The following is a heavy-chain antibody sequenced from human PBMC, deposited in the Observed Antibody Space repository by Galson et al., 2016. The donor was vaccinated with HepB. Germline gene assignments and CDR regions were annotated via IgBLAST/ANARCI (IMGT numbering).Heavy chain of an antibody. CDR1: GFTFSGYN. CDR2: IDSGSTTI. J-gene: IGHJ5*02. V-gene: IGHV3-48*03. Sequence: SLRLSCATSGFTFSGYNMNWVRQAPGRRLEWVSYIDSGSTTIFYADSVKGRFTISRDNAKNSLYLQMNSLRAEDTALYYCVKDTDGVVVAATGGLGPWGQGTLVTVSS. D-gene: IGHD2-15*01. CDR3: VKDTDGVVVAATGGLGP.